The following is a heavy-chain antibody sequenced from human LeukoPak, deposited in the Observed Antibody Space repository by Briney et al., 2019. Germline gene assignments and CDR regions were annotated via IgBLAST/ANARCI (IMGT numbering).Heavy chain of an antibody. D-gene: IGHD1-26*01. CDR2: LYYSGSP. J-gene: IGHJ4*02. CDR1: GGSISSYY. V-gene: IGHV4-59*01. Sequence: SETLSLTCTVSGGSISSYYWSWIRQPPGKGLEWIGYLYYSGSPNYNPSLKSRVTISVDTAKNQFSLKLSSVTAADTAVCYCARDVGRGYIDYWGQGTLVTVSS. CDR3: ARDVGRGYIDY.